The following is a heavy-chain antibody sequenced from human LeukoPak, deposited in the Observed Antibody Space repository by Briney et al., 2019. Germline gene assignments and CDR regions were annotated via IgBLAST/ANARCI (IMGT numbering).Heavy chain of an antibody. CDR3: AKGDFDSSGWYNRPLDY. CDR2: ISGSGGST. J-gene: IGHJ4*02. V-gene: IGHV3-23*01. Sequence: GGSLRLSCAASGFTFSSYAMSWVRQAPGKGLEWVSVISGSGGSTHYADSVKGRFTISRDSSMNTLFLQMSSLRAEDTAVYYCAKGDFDSSGWYNRPLDYWGQGTLVTVSS. D-gene: IGHD6-19*01. CDR1: GFTFSSYA.